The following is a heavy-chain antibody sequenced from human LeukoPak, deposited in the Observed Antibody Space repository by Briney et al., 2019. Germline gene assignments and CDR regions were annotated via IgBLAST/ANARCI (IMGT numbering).Heavy chain of an antibody. CDR3: ARGIAYSSSAASGYNYYFYGMAV. V-gene: IGHV1-69*04. CDR2: IIPIVGIA. J-gene: IGHJ6*02. D-gene: IGHD6-6*01. CDR1: GGTFSSYA. Sequence: SVKVSCKASGGTFSSYAISWVRQAPGQGLEWMGRIIPIVGIANYAQQFQGRVTINADKSTSTAYMELSSLRSEDTAVYYCARGIAYSSSAASGYNYYFYGMAVWGQGTTVTVSS.